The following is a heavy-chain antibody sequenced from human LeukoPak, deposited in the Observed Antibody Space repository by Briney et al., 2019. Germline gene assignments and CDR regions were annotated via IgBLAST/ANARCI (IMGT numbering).Heavy chain of an antibody. CDR2: ISAYNGNT. Sequence: GASVTISFKASGYTFTSYGISWVRQAPGQGLEWMGWISAYNGNTNYAQKLQGRVTMTTDTSTSTAYMELRSPRSDATAVYYCARVQRGYDYWGQGTLVTVSS. V-gene: IGHV1-18*01. CDR3: ARVQRGYDY. CDR1: GYTFTSYG. D-gene: IGHD3-10*01. J-gene: IGHJ4*02.